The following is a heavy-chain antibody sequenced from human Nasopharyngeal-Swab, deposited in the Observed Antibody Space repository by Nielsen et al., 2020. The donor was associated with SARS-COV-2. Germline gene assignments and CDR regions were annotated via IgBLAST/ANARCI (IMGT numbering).Heavy chain of an antibody. V-gene: IGHV7-4-1*01. D-gene: IGHD2/OR15-2a*01. J-gene: IGHJ6*02. CDR3: ARDTWDV. Sequence: ASVKVSCKASGYTFSKYAINWVRQAPGQGLEWMGWINTNAGTATYVQGFTGRFVFSLDTSVSTAYLQIDSLRAEDSAVLYCARDTWDVWGQGTTVTVSS. CDR1: GYTFSKYA. CDR2: INTNAGTA.